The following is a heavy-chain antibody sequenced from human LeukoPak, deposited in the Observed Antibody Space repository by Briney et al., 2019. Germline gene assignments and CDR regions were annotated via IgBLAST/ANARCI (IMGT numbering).Heavy chain of an antibody. CDR1: GFTFSSYA. Sequence: GGSLRLSCAASGFTFSSYAMHWVRQAPGKGLEWVAVISYDGSNKYYADSVKGRFTIFRDNSKNTLYLQMNSLRAEDTAVYYCARTRRPTYYYDSSGYYHSGLDYWGQGTLVTVSS. CDR2: ISYDGSNK. CDR3: ARTRRPTYYYDSSGYYHSGLDY. D-gene: IGHD3-22*01. V-gene: IGHV3-30-3*01. J-gene: IGHJ4*02.